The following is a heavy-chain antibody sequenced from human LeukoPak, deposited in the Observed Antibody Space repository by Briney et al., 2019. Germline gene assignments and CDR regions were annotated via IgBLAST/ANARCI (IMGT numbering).Heavy chain of an antibody. V-gene: IGHV3-49*03. CDR2: IRSKAYGGTT. Sequence: GRSLRLSCTASGFTFGDYAMSWFRQAPGKGLEWVGFIRSKAYGGTTEYAASVKGRFTISRDDSKSIAYLQMNSLKTEDTAVYYCTREGERITIFGVVMSPYYYYMDVWGKGTTVTVSS. CDR3: TREGERITIFGVVMSPYYYYMDV. D-gene: IGHD3-3*01. CDR1: GFTFGDYA. J-gene: IGHJ6*03.